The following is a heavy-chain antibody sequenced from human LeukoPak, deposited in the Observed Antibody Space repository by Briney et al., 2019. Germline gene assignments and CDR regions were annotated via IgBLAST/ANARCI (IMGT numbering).Heavy chain of an antibody. Sequence: GSLRLSCAASGFTFSSHSMSWVRQPPGKGLQWIGEIYQSGSSIYNPSLRSRVTMSVDKSKDQLSLKLSSVTAADTAVYYCARGIGAADFWGQGILVTVSS. CDR2: IYQSGSS. CDR1: GFTFSSHSM. CDR3: ARGIGAADF. V-gene: IGHV4-4*02. D-gene: IGHD3-16*01. J-gene: IGHJ4*02.